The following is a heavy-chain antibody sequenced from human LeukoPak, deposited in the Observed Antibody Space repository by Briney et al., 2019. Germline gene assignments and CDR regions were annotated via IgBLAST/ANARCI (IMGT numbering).Heavy chain of an antibody. CDR3: ARNGAWGSYRLHDF. Sequence: ASVKVSCKASGYTFIDYYIHWVRQAPGQGLEWMGWINPNSGGTHYAQKFQGRVTMTRDTSISTAYMELTNLISDDTAVYYCARNGAWGSYRLHDFWGQGTLVTVSS. D-gene: IGHD3-16*02. V-gene: IGHV1-2*02. CDR1: GYTFIDYY. J-gene: IGHJ4*02. CDR2: INPNSGGT.